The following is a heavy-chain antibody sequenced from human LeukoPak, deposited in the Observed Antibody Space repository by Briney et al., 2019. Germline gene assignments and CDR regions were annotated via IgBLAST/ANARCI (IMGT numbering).Heavy chain of an antibody. V-gene: IGHV3-48*04. CDR3: ARGTVTRIFDY. Sequence: PGGSLRLSCAASGFTFSSYSMNWVHQAPGKGLEWVSYISSSSSTIYYADSVKGRFTISRDNAKNSLYLQMNSLRAEDTAVYYCARGTVTRIFDYWGQGTLVTVSS. CDR1: GFTFSSYS. D-gene: IGHD4-11*01. CDR2: ISSSSSTI. J-gene: IGHJ4*02.